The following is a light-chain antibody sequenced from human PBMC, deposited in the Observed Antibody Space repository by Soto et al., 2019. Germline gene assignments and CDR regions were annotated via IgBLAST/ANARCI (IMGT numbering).Light chain of an antibody. CDR1: ISNIGAGYD. CDR3: QSYDSSLSGVV. Sequence: QSVLTQPPSVSGAPGQRVTISCTGSISNIGAGYDVHWYKQLPGTAPKLLIYGNSNRPAGVPDRFSRSKSGTSASLAITGVQADDEADYYCQSYDSSLSGVVFGGGTKLTVL. V-gene: IGLV1-40*01. J-gene: IGLJ2*01. CDR2: GNS.